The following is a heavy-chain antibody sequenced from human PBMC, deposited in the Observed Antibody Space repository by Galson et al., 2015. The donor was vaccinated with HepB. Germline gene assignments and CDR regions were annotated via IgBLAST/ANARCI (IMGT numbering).Heavy chain of an antibody. Sequence: SLRLSCAASGFTFSSYAMHWVRQAPGKGLEWVAVISYDGSNKYYADSVKGRFTISRDNSKNTLYLQMNSLRAEDTAVYYCARDKEWAAAGYFDYWGQGTLVTVSS. D-gene: IGHD6-13*01. V-gene: IGHV3-30-3*01. CDR1: GFTFSSYA. J-gene: IGHJ4*02. CDR2: ISYDGSNK. CDR3: ARDKEWAAAGYFDY.